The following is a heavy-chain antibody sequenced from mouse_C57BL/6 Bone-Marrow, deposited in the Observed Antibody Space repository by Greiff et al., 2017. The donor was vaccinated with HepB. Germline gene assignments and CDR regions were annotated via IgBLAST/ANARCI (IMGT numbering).Heavy chain of an antibody. V-gene: IGHV1-50*01. Sequence: VQLQQPGAELVKPGASVKLSCKASGYTFTSYWMQWVKQRPGQGLEWIGEIDPSDSYTNYNQKFKGKATLTVDTSSSTAYMQLSSLTSEDSAVYYCARGLWVFDYWGQGTTLTVSS. D-gene: IGHD1-1*02. CDR3: ARGLWVFDY. CDR2: IDPSDSYT. CDR1: GYTFTSYW. J-gene: IGHJ2*01.